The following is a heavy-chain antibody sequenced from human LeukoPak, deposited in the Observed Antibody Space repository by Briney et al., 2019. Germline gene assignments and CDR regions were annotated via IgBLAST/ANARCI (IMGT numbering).Heavy chain of an antibody. Sequence: GGSLRLSCAASGFTFSSYWMHWVRQAPGKGLVWVSRINSDGSSTSYADSVKGRFTISRDNAKNTLYLQMNSLRAEDTAVYYCARGFPDYYYGMDVWGQGTTVTVSS. J-gene: IGHJ6*02. CDR2: INSDGSST. CDR3: ARGFPDYYYGMDV. CDR1: GFTFSSYW. V-gene: IGHV3-74*01.